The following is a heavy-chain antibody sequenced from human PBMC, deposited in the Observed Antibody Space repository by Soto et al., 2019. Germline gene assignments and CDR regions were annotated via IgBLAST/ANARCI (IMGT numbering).Heavy chain of an antibody. V-gene: IGHV5-10-1*03. Sequence: EVKLVQSGAEVKKPGEPLRISCQASGYSFGSYWIRWLRQMPGKGLEWMGMIDPGDSESIYSPSSQGHVTFSVDASISTAYLHWRSLKASDTATYYCARKGTDKIFGWDVRGQGTTVIVSS. CDR2: IDPGDSES. CDR3: ARKGTDKIFGWDV. D-gene: IGHD3-3*01. CDR1: GYSFGSYW. J-gene: IGHJ6*02.